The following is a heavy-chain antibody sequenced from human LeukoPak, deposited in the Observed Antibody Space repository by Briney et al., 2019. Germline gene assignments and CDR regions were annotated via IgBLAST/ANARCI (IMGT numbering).Heavy chain of an antibody. Sequence: GRSLRLSCAASGFTFSSYAMHWVRQAPGKGLEWVAVISYDGSNKYYADSVKGRFTISRDNSKNTLYLQMNSLRAEDTAVYYCARRKGYCTNGVCSYYFDYWGQGTLVTVSS. D-gene: IGHD2-8*01. V-gene: IGHV3-30*04. CDR1: GFTFSSYA. CDR3: ARRKGYCTNGVCSYYFDY. CDR2: ISYDGSNK. J-gene: IGHJ4*02.